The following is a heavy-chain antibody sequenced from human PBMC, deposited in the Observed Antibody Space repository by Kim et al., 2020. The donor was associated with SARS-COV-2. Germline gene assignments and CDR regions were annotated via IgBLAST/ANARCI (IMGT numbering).Heavy chain of an antibody. Sequence: GRFTLSRDNSKNTLYLQMNSLRAEDTAVYYCARGSYQNYDVWSGNSDSMDVWGQGTTVTVSS. D-gene: IGHD3-3*01. J-gene: IGHJ6*02. V-gene: IGHV3-30*07. CDR3: ARGSYQNYDVWSGNSDSMDV.